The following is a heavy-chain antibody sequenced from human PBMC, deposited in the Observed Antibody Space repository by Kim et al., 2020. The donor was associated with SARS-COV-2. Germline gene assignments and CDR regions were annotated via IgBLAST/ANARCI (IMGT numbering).Heavy chain of an antibody. V-gene: IGHV3-21*01. J-gene: IGHJ4*02. CDR3: AARLDGSFDY. CDR2: YI. D-gene: IGHD3-16*01. Sequence: YISDADSVKRLFTSSRDNAKRSLYLQMNNLRAEDTAVYYCAARLDGSFDYWGQGTLVTVSS.